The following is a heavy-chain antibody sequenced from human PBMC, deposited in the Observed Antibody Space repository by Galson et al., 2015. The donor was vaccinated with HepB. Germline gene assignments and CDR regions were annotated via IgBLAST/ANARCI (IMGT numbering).Heavy chain of an antibody. D-gene: IGHD3-22*01. J-gene: IGHJ3*02. CDR1: GFTFSSYA. Sequence: SLRLSCAASGFTFSSYAMHWVRQAPGKGLEWVAVISYDGSNKYYADSVKGRFTISRDNSKNTLYLQMNSLRAEDTAVYYCARGGPGYYDSSGYYRDAFDIWGRGTMVTVSS. V-gene: IGHV3-30-3*01. CDR2: ISYDGSNK. CDR3: ARGGPGYYDSSGYYRDAFDI.